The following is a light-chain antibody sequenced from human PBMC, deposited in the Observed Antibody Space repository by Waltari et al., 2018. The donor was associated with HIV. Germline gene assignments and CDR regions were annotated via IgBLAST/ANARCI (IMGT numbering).Light chain of an antibody. CDR1: TFVNQY. CDR3: QAWDSSTVV. J-gene: IGLJ2*01. Sequence: SYQVTQPPSVSVSPGQTASITCPGHTFVNQYTAWDQQKPGQSPVWVIYEDNKRRSGTPERFSGSNSGDTATLTISGTQAMDEADYYCQAWDSSTVVFGGGTRLTVL. V-gene: IGLV3-1*01. CDR2: EDN.